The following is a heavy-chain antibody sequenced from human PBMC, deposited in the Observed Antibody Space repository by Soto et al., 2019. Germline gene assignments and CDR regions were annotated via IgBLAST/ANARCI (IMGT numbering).Heavy chain of an antibody. V-gene: IGHV3-30-3*01. J-gene: IGHJ4*02. D-gene: IGHD5-18*01. CDR1: GFTFSSYA. Sequence: GGSLRLSCAASGFTFSSYAMHWVRQAPGKGLEWVAVISYDGSNKYYADSVKGRFTISRDNSKNTLYLQMNNLKAEDTAVYYCARDPPDTAMVGYFDYWGQGTLVTVSS. CDR2: ISYDGSNK. CDR3: ARDPPDTAMVGYFDY.